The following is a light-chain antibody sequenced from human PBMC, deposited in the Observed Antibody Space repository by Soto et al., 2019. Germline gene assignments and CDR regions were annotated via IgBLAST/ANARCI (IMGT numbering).Light chain of an antibody. V-gene: IGKV4-1*01. J-gene: IGKJ4*01. CDR2: WAS. CDR1: QSVLYSSNNKNY. Sequence: DIVMTQSPDSLAVSLGESATINCKSSQSVLYSSNNKNYLAWYQQKPGQPPKLLIYWASTRESGVPDRFSGSGSGTDFTLTISSLQAEDVAVYYCQQYYSTPPTFGGGTKVEIX. CDR3: QQYYSTPPT.